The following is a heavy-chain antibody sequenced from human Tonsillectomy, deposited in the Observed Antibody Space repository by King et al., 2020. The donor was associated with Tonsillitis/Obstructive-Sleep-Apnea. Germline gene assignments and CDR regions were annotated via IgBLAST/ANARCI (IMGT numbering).Heavy chain of an antibody. D-gene: IGHD7-27*01. CDR1: GFTFSNYS. Sequence: VQLVESGGGLVQPGGSLRLSCAASGFTFSNYSMNWVRQAPGKGLEWVLYLTSSSSIISYADSLKGLFTIARDNAKNSLYLQMNSLRDEDTAVYYCARDLNWAFDQWGQGTLVTVSS. J-gene: IGHJ4*02. CDR2: LTSSSSII. V-gene: IGHV3-48*02. CDR3: ARDLNWAFDQ.